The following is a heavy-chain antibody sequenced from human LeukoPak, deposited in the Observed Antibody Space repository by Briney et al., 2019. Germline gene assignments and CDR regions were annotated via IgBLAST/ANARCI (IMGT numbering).Heavy chain of an antibody. J-gene: IGHJ4*02. V-gene: IGHV1-18*01. D-gene: IGHD3-9*01. CDR3: ARDRPLLTGYYPDY. Sequence: ASVKVSCKASGYTFTSYGISWVRQAPGRGLEWMGWISAYNGNTNYAQKLQGRVTMTTDTSTSTAYMELRSLRSDDTAVYYCARDRPLLTGYYPDYWGQGTLVTVSS. CDR2: ISAYNGNT. CDR1: GYTFTSYG.